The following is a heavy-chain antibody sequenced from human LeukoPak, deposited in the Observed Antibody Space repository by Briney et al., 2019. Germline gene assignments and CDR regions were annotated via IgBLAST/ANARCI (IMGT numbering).Heavy chain of an antibody. D-gene: IGHD3-16*01. Sequence: VASVTVSFKASGYIFTVYYMHWVRQAPGQGLEWMGWINPNSGDTNYAQKFQGRVTMTRDTSISTAYMELSRLRSDDTAVYYCARVRYRLAETYIDYWGQGTLVTVSS. V-gene: IGHV1-2*02. CDR2: INPNSGDT. CDR3: ARVRYRLAETYIDY. CDR1: GYIFTVYY. J-gene: IGHJ4*02.